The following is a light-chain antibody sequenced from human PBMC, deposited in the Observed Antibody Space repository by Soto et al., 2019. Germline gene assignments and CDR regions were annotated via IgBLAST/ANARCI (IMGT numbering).Light chain of an antibody. J-gene: IGKJ1*01. CDR2: GAS. Sequence: DIVLTQSPGTLSLSPGERATLSCRASQSVSSSYLAWYQQKPGQAPRLLIYGASSRATGIPDRFSGSGSETDFALIISRLEPEDCAVYYCQHYGSSSWTFGQGTKMEIK. CDR1: QSVSSSY. V-gene: IGKV3-20*01. CDR3: QHYGSSSWT.